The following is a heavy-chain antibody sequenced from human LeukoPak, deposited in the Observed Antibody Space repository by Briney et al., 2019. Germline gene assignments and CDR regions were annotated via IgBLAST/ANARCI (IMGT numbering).Heavy chain of an antibody. D-gene: IGHD3-22*01. Sequence: GASVKVSCKASGGTFSSYAISWVRQAPGQGLEWMGGIIPIFGTANYAQKFQGRVTINADESTSTAYMELSSLRSEDTAVYYCARRGGYYDSSGYYFYWGQGTLVTVSS. CDR3: ARRGGYYDSSGYYFY. CDR2: IIPIFGTA. CDR1: GGTFSSYA. V-gene: IGHV1-69*01. J-gene: IGHJ4*02.